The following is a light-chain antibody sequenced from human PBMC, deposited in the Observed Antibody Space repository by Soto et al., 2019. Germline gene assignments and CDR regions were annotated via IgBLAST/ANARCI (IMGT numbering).Light chain of an antibody. CDR1: RSVSSSY. Sequence: ELVLTQSPGTLSLSPGERATLSCRASRSVSSSYLAWYQQKPGQAPRLLIYGASSRATGIPDRFSGSGSGTDFTLTISRLEPEDFAVYYCQQYGRSPWTFGQGTKVEIK. V-gene: IGKV3-20*01. CDR3: QQYGRSPWT. CDR2: GAS. J-gene: IGKJ1*01.